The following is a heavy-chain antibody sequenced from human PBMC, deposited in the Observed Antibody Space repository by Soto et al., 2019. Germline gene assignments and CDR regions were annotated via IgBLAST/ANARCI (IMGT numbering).Heavy chain of an antibody. D-gene: IGHD3-10*01. CDR2: ISAYTGNT. V-gene: IGHV1-18*01. CDR1: GYTCTSYG. Sequence: ASVKVSCKASGYTCTSYGISWVRQAPGQGLEWMGWISAYTGNTNYAQKLHGRVPMTTDTPRSTAYVELRRLKNDDQAVYYCARDQVVRGVPFQQWGQGNLVTVCS. J-gene: IGHJ1*01. CDR3: ARDQVVRGVPFQQ.